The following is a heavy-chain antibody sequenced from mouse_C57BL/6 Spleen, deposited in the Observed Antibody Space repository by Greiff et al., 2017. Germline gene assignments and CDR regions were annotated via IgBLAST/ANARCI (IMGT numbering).Heavy chain of an antibody. CDR1: GYTFTSYW. V-gene: IGHV1-55*01. CDR3: ARYGYDYDGYFDV. J-gene: IGHJ1*03. CDR2: IYPGSGST. Sequence: VQLQQPGAELVKPGASVKMSCKASGYTFTSYWITWVKQRPGQGLEWIGDIYPGSGSTNYNEKFKSKATLTVDTSTSTAYLQLSILTSDDSAVYYCARYGYDYDGYFDVWGTGTTVTVSS. D-gene: IGHD2-4*01.